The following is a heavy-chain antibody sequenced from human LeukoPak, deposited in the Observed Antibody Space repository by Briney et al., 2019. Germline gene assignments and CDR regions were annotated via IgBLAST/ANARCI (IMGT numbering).Heavy chain of an antibody. D-gene: IGHD4-11*01. V-gene: IGHV4-59*01. CDR1: GGSLSSYY. Sequence: PSETLSLTCTVSGGSLSSYYWSWIRQPPGKGLEWIGYIYYSGSTNYNPSLKSRVTISVDTSKNQLSLKLSSVTAADTAVYYCARGGSTAEHDYSNYYYYYYMDVWGKGTTVTVSS. CDR2: IYYSGST. CDR3: ARGGSTAEHDYSNYYYYYYMDV. J-gene: IGHJ6*03.